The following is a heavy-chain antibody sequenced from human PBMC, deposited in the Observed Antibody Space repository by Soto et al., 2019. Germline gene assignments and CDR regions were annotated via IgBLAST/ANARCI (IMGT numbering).Heavy chain of an antibody. J-gene: IGHJ4*02. CDR3: ARATGGYDSSGYQRYYFDY. V-gene: IGHV1-46*01. CDR2: INPSGGST. Sequence: QVQLVQSGAEVKKPGASVKVSCKASGYTFTSYYMHWVRQAPGQGLEWMGIINPSGGSTSYAQKFQVRGTMTRDTSTSTVYMELSSLRSEDTAVYYCARATGGYDSSGYQRYYFDYWGQGTLVTVSS. D-gene: IGHD3-22*01. CDR1: GYTFTSYY.